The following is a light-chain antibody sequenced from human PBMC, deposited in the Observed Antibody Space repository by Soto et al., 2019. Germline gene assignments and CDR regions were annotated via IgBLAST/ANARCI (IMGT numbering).Light chain of an antibody. V-gene: IGKV3-20*01. CDR1: QTVSFSY. J-gene: IGKJ4*01. CDR3: QQYGSSPLT. Sequence: EIVLTQSPGTLSLSPGDRATLSRRASQTVSFSYLAWYQQKPGQAPRLLIYGASSRATGIPDRFSGSESGTDFTLTISRLEPEDFAVYYCQQYGSSPLTFGGGTKVEIK. CDR2: GAS.